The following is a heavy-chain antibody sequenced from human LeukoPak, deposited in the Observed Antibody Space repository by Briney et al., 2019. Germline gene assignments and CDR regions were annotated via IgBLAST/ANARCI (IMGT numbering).Heavy chain of an antibody. Sequence: PSETLSLTCTVSGGSISSSSFYWGWIRQPPGKGLEWIGSIYYSGNTYYNPSLKSRVSISVDTSKNQFSLKLSSVTAADTAVYYCARGWGYFDSWGQGTLVTVSS. CDR3: ARGWGYFDS. D-gene: IGHD7-27*01. J-gene: IGHJ4*02. V-gene: IGHV4-39*01. CDR1: GGSISSSSFY. CDR2: IYYSGNT.